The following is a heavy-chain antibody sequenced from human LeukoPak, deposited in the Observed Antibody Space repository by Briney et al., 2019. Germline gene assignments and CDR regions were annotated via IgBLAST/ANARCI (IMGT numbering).Heavy chain of an antibody. Sequence: GESLKISCKGSGYSFTGYWIGWVRQMPGKGLEWMGIIYPGDSDTRYSPSFQGQVTISADKSISTAYLQWSSLKASDTAMYYCARSLYDFWSGYSIDYWGQGTLVTVSS. CDR2: IYPGDSDT. CDR1: GYSFTGYW. V-gene: IGHV5-51*01. J-gene: IGHJ4*02. CDR3: ARSLYDFWSGYSIDY. D-gene: IGHD3-3*01.